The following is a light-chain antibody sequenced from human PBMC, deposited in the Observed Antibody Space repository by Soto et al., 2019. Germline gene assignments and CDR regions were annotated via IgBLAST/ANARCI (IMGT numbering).Light chain of an antibody. Sequence: QSVLTQPPSASGTPGQRVTISCSGSRSNIGSNTVNWYQQLPGTAPKLLIYSNNQRPSGVPDRFSGSKSGTSASLAISGLQSEDEAEYYCAVWHDSLNGWVFGGGTKVTVL. CDR3: AVWHDSLNGWV. CDR2: SNN. CDR1: RSNIGSNT. J-gene: IGLJ3*02. V-gene: IGLV1-44*01.